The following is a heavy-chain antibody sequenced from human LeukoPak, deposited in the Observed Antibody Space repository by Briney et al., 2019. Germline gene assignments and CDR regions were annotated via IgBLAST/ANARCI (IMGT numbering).Heavy chain of an antibody. V-gene: IGHV3-21*01. CDR3: AKGRYSSSWYGIDY. J-gene: IGHJ4*02. Sequence: GGSLRLSCAASGFTFNTYSMNWVRQAPGKGLEWVSSVSTGSNYIYYADSVKGRFTISRDNDKNSLYLQMNSLRVEDTAVYYCAKGRYSSSWYGIDYWGQGTLVTVSS. D-gene: IGHD6-13*01. CDR2: VSTGSNYI. CDR1: GFTFNTYS.